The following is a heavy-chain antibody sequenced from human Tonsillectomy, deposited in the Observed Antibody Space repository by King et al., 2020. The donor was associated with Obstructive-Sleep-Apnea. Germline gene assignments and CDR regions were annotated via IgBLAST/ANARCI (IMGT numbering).Heavy chain of an antibody. CDR1: GFTFSSYG. D-gene: IGHD2-21*02. CDR2: IRYDGSNK. J-gene: IGHJ4*02. V-gene: IGHV3-30*02. Sequence: VQLVESGGGVVQPGRSLRLSCAASGFTFSSYGMDWVLQAPGKGLEWVAFIRYDGSNKYFVDSVKGRFTISRDNSNNTLYLQMNSLRPEDTAVYYCAKNSGRGDWAPFDYWGQGILVTVSS. CDR3: AKNSGRGDWAPFDY.